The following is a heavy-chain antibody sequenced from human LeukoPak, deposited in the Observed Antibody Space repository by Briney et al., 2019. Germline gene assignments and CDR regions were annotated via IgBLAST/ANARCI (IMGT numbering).Heavy chain of an antibody. CDR1: GFTFSSYG. CDR3: AKAPYDSSGWSFDY. D-gene: IGHD3-22*01. CDR2: IWYDGSNK. Sequence: PGGSLRPSCAASGFTFSSYGMHWVRQAPGKGLEWVAVIWYDGSNKYYADSVKGRFTISRDNSKNTLYLQMNSLRAEDTAVYYCAKAPYDSSGWSFDYWGQGTLVTVSS. J-gene: IGHJ4*02. V-gene: IGHV3-30*02.